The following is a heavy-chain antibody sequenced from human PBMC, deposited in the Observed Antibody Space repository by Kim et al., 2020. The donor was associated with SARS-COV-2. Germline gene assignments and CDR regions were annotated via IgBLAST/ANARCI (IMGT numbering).Heavy chain of an antibody. CDR1: GFTFSNAW. CDR2: IKSKTDGGTT. Sequence: GGSLRLSCAASGFTFSNAWMSWVRQAPGKGLEWVGRIKSKTDGGTTDYAAPVKGRFTISRDDSKNTLYLQMNSLKTEDTAVYYCTTLSNVLLWFGELLASDYWGQGTLVTVSS. CDR3: TTLSNVLLWFGELLASDY. D-gene: IGHD3-10*01. J-gene: IGHJ4*02. V-gene: IGHV3-15*01.